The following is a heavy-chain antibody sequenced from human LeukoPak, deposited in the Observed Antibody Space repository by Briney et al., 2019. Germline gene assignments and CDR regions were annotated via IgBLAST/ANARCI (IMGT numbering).Heavy chain of an antibody. Sequence: SQALSLTCAFSGDSLSSKRAAWHWPRQSPSRGLECLGSTYYRCRWYNDYAGSGKSQITIHQDTSKNQFALPLNYVTPEDTTVDYCARLWENDACDIWGQGTSVSVSS. CDR2: TYYRCRWYN. V-gene: IGHV6-1*01. CDR1: GDSLSSKRAA. CDR3: ARLWENDACDI. J-gene: IGHJ3*02. D-gene: IGHD1-26*01.